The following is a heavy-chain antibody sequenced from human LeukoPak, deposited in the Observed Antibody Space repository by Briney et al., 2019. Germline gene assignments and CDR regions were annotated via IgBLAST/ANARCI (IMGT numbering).Heavy chain of an antibody. J-gene: IGHJ4*02. D-gene: IGHD2-2*01. V-gene: IGHV3-11*06. CDR3: ARDSSSAAFDY. CDR1: GFTFSDYY. CDR2: ISSSSSYI. Sequence: GGSLRLSCAASGFTFSDYYMSWIRQAPGRGLEWVSYISSSSSYIYYADSVKGRFTISRDNAKNSLYLQMNSLRAEDTAVYYCARDSSSAAFDYWGQGTLVTVSS.